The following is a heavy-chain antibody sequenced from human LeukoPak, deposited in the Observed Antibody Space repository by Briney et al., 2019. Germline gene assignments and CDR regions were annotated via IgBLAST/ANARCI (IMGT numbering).Heavy chain of an antibody. J-gene: IGHJ4*02. CDR3: ARSVRLVSSGWYEYYFDY. V-gene: IGHV4-31*03. Sequence: SQTLSLTCTVSGGSISSGGYYWSWIRQHPGEGLEWIGYIYYSGSTYYNPSLKSRVTISVDTSKNQFSLKLSSVTAADTAVYYCARSVRLVSSGWYEYYFDYWGQGTLVTVSS. D-gene: IGHD6-19*01. CDR2: IYYSGST. CDR1: GGSISSGGYY.